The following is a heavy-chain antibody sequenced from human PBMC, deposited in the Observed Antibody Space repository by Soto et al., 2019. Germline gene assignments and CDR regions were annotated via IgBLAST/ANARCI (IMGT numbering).Heavy chain of an antibody. CDR1: GYIFTDYY. CDR3: ATASSIGGRLWYFDL. V-gene: IGHV1-69-2*01. D-gene: IGHD6-6*01. CDR2: LDPEDGET. J-gene: IGHJ2*01. Sequence: EVQLVQSGAEVKKPGATVKISCKVSGYIFTDYYVYWVQQAPGKGLEWMGFLDPEDGETMYAEKFQGRITITADTSTETACMELSSLRSEDTAVYYCATASSIGGRLWYFDLWGRGTLVTVSS.